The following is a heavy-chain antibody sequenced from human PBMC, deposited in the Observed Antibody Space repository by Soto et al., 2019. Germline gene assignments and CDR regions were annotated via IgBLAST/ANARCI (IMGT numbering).Heavy chain of an antibody. J-gene: IGHJ4*02. D-gene: IGHD3-16*02. Sequence: EVQLLESGGGLVQPGGSLRLSCAASGFTFSSYAMSWVRQAPGKGLEWVSAISGSGGSTYYADSVKGRFTISRDNSKNTLYLQMNSLRGEDTAVYYCATPMGVWGSYPFGYWGQGTLVTVSS. CDR3: ATPMGVWGSYPFGY. CDR2: ISGSGGST. CDR1: GFTFSSYA. V-gene: IGHV3-23*01.